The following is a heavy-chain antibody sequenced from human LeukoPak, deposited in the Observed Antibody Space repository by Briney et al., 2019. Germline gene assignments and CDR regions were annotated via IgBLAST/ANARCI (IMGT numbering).Heavy chain of an antibody. CDR1: GGSISSGSYY. Sequence: TSQTLSLTCTVSGGSISSGSYYWSWIRQPAGKGLEWIGRIYTSGSTNYNPSLKSRVTISVDTSKNQFSLKLSSVTAADTAVYYCARGDYYDSSGYYYGHAFDIWGQGTMVTVSS. V-gene: IGHV4-61*02. D-gene: IGHD3-22*01. CDR3: ARGDYYDSSGYYYGHAFDI. CDR2: IYTSGST. J-gene: IGHJ3*02.